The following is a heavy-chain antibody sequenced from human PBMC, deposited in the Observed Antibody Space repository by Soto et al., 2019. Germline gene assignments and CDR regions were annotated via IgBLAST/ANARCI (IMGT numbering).Heavy chain of an antibody. D-gene: IGHD2-15*01. CDR2: INCDWSSI. J-gene: IGHJ4*02. Sequence: HPGGSLRLSCAASGFSLSRYWMHWVRQAPEKGLVWVSRINCDWSSIYYADSVKGRFTISRDNAKNTLFLQMNSLRAEDTAVYYCVRDLEYIVVTNWGQGTLVTVSS. CDR1: GFSLSRYW. V-gene: IGHV3-74*01. CDR3: VRDLEYIVVTN.